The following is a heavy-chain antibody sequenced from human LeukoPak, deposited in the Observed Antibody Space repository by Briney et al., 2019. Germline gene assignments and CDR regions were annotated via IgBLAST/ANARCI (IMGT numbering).Heavy chain of an antibody. J-gene: IGHJ4*02. D-gene: IGHD5-18*01. Sequence: GASVKVSCKASGGTFSSYAISWVRQAPGHGLEWMGGIIPIFGTANYAQKFQGRVTITADESTSTAYMELSSLRSEDTAVYYCARSAMATFYFDYWGQGTLVTVSS. CDR2: IIPIFGTA. CDR3: ARSAMATFYFDY. CDR1: GGTFSSYA. V-gene: IGHV1-69*13.